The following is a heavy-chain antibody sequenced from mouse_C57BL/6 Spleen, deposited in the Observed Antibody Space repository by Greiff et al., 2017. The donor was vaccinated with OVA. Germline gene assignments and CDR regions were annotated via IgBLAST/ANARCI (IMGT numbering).Heavy chain of an antibody. CDR1: GFTFSDYY. V-gene: IGHV5-16*01. Sequence: DVKLVESEGGLVQPGSSMKLSCTASGFTFSDYYMAWVRQVPEKGLEWVANINYDGSSTYYLDSLKSRFIISRDNAKNILYLQMSSLKSEDTATYYCARERYGSFYYFDYWGQGTTLTVSS. J-gene: IGHJ2*01. CDR3: ARERYGSFYYFDY. CDR2: INYDGSST. D-gene: IGHD1-1*01.